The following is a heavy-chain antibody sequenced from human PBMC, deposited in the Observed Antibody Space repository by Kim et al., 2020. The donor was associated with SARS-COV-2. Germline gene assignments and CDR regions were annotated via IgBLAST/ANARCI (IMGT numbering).Heavy chain of an antibody. D-gene: IGHD2-15*01. CDR3: AKGGAAATGAYYYGMDV. J-gene: IGHJ6*02. CDR2: ISYDGSNK. V-gene: IGHV3-30*18. CDR1: GFTFSSYG. Sequence: GGSLRLSCAASGFTFSSYGMHWVRQAPGKGLEWVAVISYDGSNKYYADSVKGRFTISRDNSKNTLYLQMNSLRAEDTAVYYCAKGGAAATGAYYYGMDVWGQGTTVTVSS.